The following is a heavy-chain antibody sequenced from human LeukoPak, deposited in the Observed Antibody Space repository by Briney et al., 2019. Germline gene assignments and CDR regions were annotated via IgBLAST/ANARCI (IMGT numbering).Heavy chain of an antibody. CDR3: ARLGSSGWYSWFDP. CDR1: GYIFTSYW. CDR2: IYPGDSNT. V-gene: IGHV5-51*01. J-gene: IGHJ5*02. Sequence: GDSLKICCKGSGYIFTSYWIGWVRQMPGKGLEWLTIIYPGDSNTRYSPSFQGQVTISADKSISTAYLQRSILKASDTAIYYCARLGSSGWYSWFDPWGQGTLVTVSS. D-gene: IGHD6-19*01.